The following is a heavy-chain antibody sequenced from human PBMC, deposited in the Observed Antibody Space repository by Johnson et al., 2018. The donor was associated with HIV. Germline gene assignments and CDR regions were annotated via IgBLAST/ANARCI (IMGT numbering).Heavy chain of an antibody. CDR3: ARLPSWRGAFDI. J-gene: IGHJ3*02. V-gene: IGHV3-30*03. D-gene: IGHD3-10*01. CDR1: GFTFNNYG. Sequence: QMQLVESGGTVVQPGRSLRLSCAASGFTFNNYGIHWVRQAPGKGLEWVAVTSFYGNNNHYAYSVKGRFAISRDNSKNTLFLQMNSLRAEDTAVYYCARLPSWRGAFDIWGQGTMVTVSS. CDR2: TSFYGNNN.